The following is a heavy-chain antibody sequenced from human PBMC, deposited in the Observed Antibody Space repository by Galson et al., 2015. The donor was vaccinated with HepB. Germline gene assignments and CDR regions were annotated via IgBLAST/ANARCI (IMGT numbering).Heavy chain of an antibody. Sequence: SVKVSCKASGYSLISYYLHWVRQAPGQGLEWMGIFNPSVGSTTYAQKFQGRVTMTGDTSTRTVYMELSSLRSEDTAVYYCARGARYGDFDFYGDWGQGTLVTVSS. CDR1: GYSLISYY. D-gene: IGHD4-17*01. J-gene: IGHJ4*02. CDR2: FNPSVGST. V-gene: IGHV1-46*03. CDR3: ARGARYGDFDFYGD.